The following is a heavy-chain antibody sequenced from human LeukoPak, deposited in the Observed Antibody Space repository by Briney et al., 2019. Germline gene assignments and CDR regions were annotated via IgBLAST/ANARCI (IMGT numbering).Heavy chain of an antibody. CDR3: ARDVGTYPYIFDY. Sequence: SETLSLTCNVSGDSINNYYWSWIRQPAGKGLEWIGCVYTSGSTYYNPSLKSRVTMSVDTSKNQFSLNLTSVTAADTAVYYCARDVGTYPYIFDYWGQGILVTVSS. V-gene: IGHV4-4*07. J-gene: IGHJ4*02. CDR1: GDSINNYY. D-gene: IGHD1-26*01. CDR2: VYTSGST.